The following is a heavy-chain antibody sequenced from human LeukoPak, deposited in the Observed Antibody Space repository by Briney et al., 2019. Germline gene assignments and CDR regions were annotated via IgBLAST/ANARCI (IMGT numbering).Heavy chain of an antibody. D-gene: IGHD6-19*01. J-gene: IGHJ5*02. CDR1: GFTFNNYA. CDR3: AKEGSSGWYERDWLDP. CDR2: ISGSGGST. Sequence: GSLRLSCAASGFTFNNYAMNWVRQAPGKGLEWVSAISGSGGSTYYADSVKGRFTISRDNSENTLHLQMDSLRPEDTAIYYCAKEGSSGWYERDWLDPWGQGTLVTVSS. V-gene: IGHV3-23*01.